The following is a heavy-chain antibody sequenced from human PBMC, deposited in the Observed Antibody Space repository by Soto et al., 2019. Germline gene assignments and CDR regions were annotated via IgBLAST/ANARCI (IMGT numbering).Heavy chain of an antibody. Sequence: EVQLLESGGGFVQPGGSRRLSWAASGFTFSGYAMSWVRQAPGKGLEGVSAISGSGGSTYYGDSVKGRFTISRDNSKNTLYLQMNSLRAEDSAVNYCAKARSGYDFGNYFVYWRKGTLVTVSS. CDR1: GFTFSGYA. D-gene: IGHD5-12*01. CDR2: ISGSGGST. J-gene: IGHJ4*02. V-gene: IGHV3-23*01. CDR3: AKARSGYDFGNYFVY.